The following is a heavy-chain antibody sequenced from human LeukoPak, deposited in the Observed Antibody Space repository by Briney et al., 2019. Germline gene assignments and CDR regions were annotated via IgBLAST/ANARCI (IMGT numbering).Heavy chain of an antibody. J-gene: IGHJ4*02. CDR2: IYPGDSDI. V-gene: IGHV5-51*01. CDR3: ARREAVAGTKDFLDY. D-gene: IGHD6-19*01. CDR1: GYSFTTYW. Sequence: GESLKISCKGSGYSFTTYWIGWVRQMPGKGLEWMGIIYPGDSDIRYSPSFQGQVTISADKSISTAYLQWSSLRASDTAMYYCARREAVAGTKDFLDYWGQGTLVTVCS.